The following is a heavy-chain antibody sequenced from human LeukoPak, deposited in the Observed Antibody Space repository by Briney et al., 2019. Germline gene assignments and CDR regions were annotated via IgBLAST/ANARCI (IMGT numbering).Heavy chain of an antibody. CDR2: INHSGST. CDR1: GGSFSGYY. V-gene: IGHV4-34*01. J-gene: IGHJ5*02. CDR3: ARTADSSGYYYVNWFDP. Sequence: PSETLSLTCAVYGGSFSGYYWSWIRQPPGKGLEWIGEINHSGSTNYNPSLKSRVTMSVDTSKNQFSLKLSSVTAADTAAYYCARTADSSGYYYVNWFDPWGQGTLVTVSS. D-gene: IGHD3-22*01.